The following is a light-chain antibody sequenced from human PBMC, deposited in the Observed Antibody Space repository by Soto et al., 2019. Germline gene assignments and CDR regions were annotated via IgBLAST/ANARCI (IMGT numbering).Light chain of an antibody. CDR3: QQYVTLPLT. Sequence: DIQMTQSPSSLSASVGDRVTITCQASQDISNYLNWYQQKPGKAPKLLIYDASNLETGVPSRFGGSGSGTDFTFTISSLQPGDIATYYCQQYVTLPLTFGGGTKVEIK. J-gene: IGKJ4*01. CDR2: DAS. V-gene: IGKV1-33*01. CDR1: QDISNY.